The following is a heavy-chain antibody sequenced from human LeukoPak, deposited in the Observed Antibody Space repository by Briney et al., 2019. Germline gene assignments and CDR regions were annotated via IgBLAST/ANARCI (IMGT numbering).Heavy chain of an antibody. Sequence: SVKVSCKASGGTFSSYAISWVRQAPGQGLEWMGGIIPIFGTANYAQKFQGRVTITADESTSTAYMELSSLRSEDTAVYYCARNGVVVPAAIYYYMDVWGKGTTVTVSS. J-gene: IGHJ6*03. D-gene: IGHD2-2*01. CDR3: ARNGVVVPAAIYYYMDV. V-gene: IGHV1-69*13. CDR1: GGTFSSYA. CDR2: IIPIFGTA.